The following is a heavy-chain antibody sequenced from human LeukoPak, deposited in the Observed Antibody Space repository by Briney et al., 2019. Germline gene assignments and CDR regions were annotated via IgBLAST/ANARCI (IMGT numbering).Heavy chain of an antibody. Sequence: GGSLRLSCAASGFTFDDYAMHWVRQAPGKGLEWVSGISWNSGSIGYADSVKGRFTISRDNAKNSLYLQMNSLRAEDTALYYCAKDTGDGDYVYHYYGMDVWGQGTTVTVSS. J-gene: IGHJ6*02. CDR1: GFTFDDYA. CDR3: AKDTGDGDYVYHYYGMDV. V-gene: IGHV3-9*01. CDR2: ISWNSGSI. D-gene: IGHD4-17*01.